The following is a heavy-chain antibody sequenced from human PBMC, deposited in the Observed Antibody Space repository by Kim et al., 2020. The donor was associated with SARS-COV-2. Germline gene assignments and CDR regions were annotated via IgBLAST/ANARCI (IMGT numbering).Heavy chain of an antibody. V-gene: IGHV1-3*01. CDR2: INPANGNT. D-gene: IGHD2-15*01. CDR1: GYTFTSYA. J-gene: IGHJ5*02. CDR3: ARGFCSSGSCRFDP. Sequence: ASVKVSCKASGYTFTSYAVFWVRQAPGQRLEWMGWINPANGNTKYSQKFQGGVTITRDTSASTAYMELSSLRSEDTAVYYCARGFCSSGSCRFDPWGQGTLVTVSS.